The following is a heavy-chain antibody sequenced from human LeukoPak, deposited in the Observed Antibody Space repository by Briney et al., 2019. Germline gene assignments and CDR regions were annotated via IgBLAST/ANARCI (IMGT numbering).Heavy chain of an antibody. CDR2: ISISSSYM. J-gene: IGHJ4*02. D-gene: IGHD5-18*01. Sequence: PGGSLRLSRAASGFTFSTYSMNWVRQAPGKGLEWVSSISISSSYMYYADSVKGRFTISRDNAKNSLYLQMNSLRAEDTAVYYCASLTPGGYNYGSGYWGQGALVTVSS. V-gene: IGHV3-21*01. CDR3: ASLTPGGYNYGSGY. CDR1: GFTFSTYS.